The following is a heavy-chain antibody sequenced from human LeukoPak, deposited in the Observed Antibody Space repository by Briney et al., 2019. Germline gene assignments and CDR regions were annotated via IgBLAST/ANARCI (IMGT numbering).Heavy chain of an antibody. Sequence: PGGSLRLSCVASGFTFSSYAMTWVRQAPGKGPEWVSSISGSGGSTYYADSVKGRFTISRDNSKNTVYLQMNSLRGDDTAVHYCAKADSGWYGVVDWGQGTLVTVSS. D-gene: IGHD6-19*01. CDR3: AKADSGWYGVVD. CDR2: ISGSGGST. V-gene: IGHV3-23*01. J-gene: IGHJ4*02. CDR1: GFTFSSYA.